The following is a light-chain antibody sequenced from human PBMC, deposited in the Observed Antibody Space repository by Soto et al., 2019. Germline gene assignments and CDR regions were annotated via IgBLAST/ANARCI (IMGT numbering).Light chain of an antibody. CDR2: GAS. Sequence: EIVMTQSPATLSVSPGERATLSCRASQSVSSNLAWYQQKPGQAPRLLIYGASTRATGIPARFSGSGSGTDFTLSITSLQPEDFATYYCQQLNTFPVTFGGGTKVDI. CDR3: QQLNTFPVT. V-gene: IGKV3-15*01. CDR1: QSVSSN. J-gene: IGKJ4*01.